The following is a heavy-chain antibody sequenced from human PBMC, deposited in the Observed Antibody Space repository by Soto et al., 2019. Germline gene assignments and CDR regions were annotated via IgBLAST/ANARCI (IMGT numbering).Heavy chain of an antibody. CDR2: IYTSGST. V-gene: IGHV4-4*07. CDR3: ARDHGRAYDFWSGYYSEAGYYYYYGMDV. J-gene: IGHJ6*02. CDR1: GGSISSYY. D-gene: IGHD3-3*01. Sequence: SETLSLTCTVSGGSISSYYWSWIRQPAGKGLEWIGRIYTSGSTNYNPPLKSRVTMSVDTSKNQFSLKLSSVTAADTAVYYCARDHGRAYDFWSGYYSEAGYYYYYGMDVWGQGTTVTVSS.